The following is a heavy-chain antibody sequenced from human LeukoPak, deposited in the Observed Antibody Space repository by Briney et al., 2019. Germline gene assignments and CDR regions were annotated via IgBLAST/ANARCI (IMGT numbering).Heavy chain of an antibody. CDR2: ISYDGSNK. V-gene: IGHV3-30-3*01. J-gene: IGHJ4*02. CDR3: ARDLGYYDILTGLDY. CDR1: GFTFSSYA. Sequence: QPGRSLRLSCAASGFTFSSYAMHWVRQAPGKGLEWVAVISYDGSNKYYADSVKGRFTISRDNSKNTLYLQMNSLRAEDTAVCYCARDLGYYDILTGLDYWGQGTLVTVSS. D-gene: IGHD3-9*01.